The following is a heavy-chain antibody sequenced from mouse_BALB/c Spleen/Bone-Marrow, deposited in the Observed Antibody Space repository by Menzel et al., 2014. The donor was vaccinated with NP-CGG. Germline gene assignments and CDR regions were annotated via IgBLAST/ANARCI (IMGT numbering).Heavy chain of an antibody. D-gene: IGHD2-2*01. CDR3: ARSLYGYDWYFDV. CDR2: INPYNDGT. J-gene: IGHJ1*01. Sequence: EVKLLESGPELVKPGASVKMTCKASGYTFTSYVMHWVKQKPGQGLEWIGYINPYNDGTKYNEKFKGKATLTSDKSSSTAYMELSSLTSEDAAGYYCARSLYGYDWYFDVWGAGTPVTVSS. V-gene: IGHV1-14*01. CDR1: GYTFTSYV.